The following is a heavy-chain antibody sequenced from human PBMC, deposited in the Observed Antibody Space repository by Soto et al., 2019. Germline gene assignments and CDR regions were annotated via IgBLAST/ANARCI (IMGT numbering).Heavy chain of an antibody. CDR3: AKGGRQWLVTSDFNY. V-gene: IGHV3-30*18. J-gene: IGHJ4*02. Sequence: VQLVESGGGVVQPGRSLRLSCAASGFTFSDYAMHWVRQAPGKGLEWVAVVSHDGRNTHYADSVKGRFTISRDSSKNTGFSEMTSLRAEDTAVYYCAKGGRQWLVTSDFNYWGQGALVTVSS. CDR1: GFTFSDYA. D-gene: IGHD6-19*01. CDR2: VSHDGRNT.